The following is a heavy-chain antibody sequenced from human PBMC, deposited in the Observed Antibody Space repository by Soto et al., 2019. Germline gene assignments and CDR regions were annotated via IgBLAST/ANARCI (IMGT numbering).Heavy chain of an antibody. CDR2: ISYDGSNK. CDR3: ANGIYYYYYGMDV. CDR1: GFTFSSYG. J-gene: IGHJ6*02. D-gene: IGHD1-26*01. Sequence: GGSLRLSCAASGFTFSSYGMHWVRQAPGKGLEWVAVISYDGSNKYYADSVKGRFTISRDNSKNTLYLQMNSLRAEDTAVYYCANGIYYYYYGMDVWGQGTTVTVSS. V-gene: IGHV3-30*18.